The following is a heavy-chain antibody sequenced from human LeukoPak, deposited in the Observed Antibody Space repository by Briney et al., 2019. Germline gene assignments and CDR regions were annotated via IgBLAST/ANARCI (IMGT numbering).Heavy chain of an antibody. J-gene: IGHJ4*02. CDR3: ARFNREDYDILTGYPTPSFDY. CDR2: IYYSGST. CDR1: GGSISSYY. D-gene: IGHD3-9*01. V-gene: IGHV4-59*01. Sequence: SETLSLTCTVSGGSISSYYWSWIRQPPGKGLEWIGYIYYSGSTNYSPSLKSRVTISVDTSKNQFSLKLSSVTAADTAVYYCARFNREDYDILTGYPTPSFDYWGQGTLVTVSS.